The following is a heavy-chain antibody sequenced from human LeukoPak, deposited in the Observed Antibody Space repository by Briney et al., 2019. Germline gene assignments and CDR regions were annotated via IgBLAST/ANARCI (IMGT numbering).Heavy chain of an antibody. CDR1: GFTFGSYS. D-gene: IGHD3-9*01. CDR2: ISSSSSYI. J-gene: IGHJ4*02. Sequence: GGSLRLSCAASGFTFGSYSMNWVRQAPGKGLEWVSSISSSSSYIYYADSVKGRFTIPRDNAKNSLYLQMNSLRAEDTAVYYCARGPYDILTGYYLNYWGQGTLVTVSS. CDR3: ARGPYDILTGYYLNY. V-gene: IGHV3-21*01.